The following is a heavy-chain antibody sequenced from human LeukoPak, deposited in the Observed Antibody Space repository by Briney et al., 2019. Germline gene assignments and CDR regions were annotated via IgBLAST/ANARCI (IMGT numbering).Heavy chain of an antibody. CDR1: GYTFTGYY. Sequence: ASVTVSCKASGYTFTGYYMHWVRQAPGQGLEWMGWINPNSGGTNYAQKFQGRVTMTRDTSISTAYMELSRLRSDDTAVYYCARDGTYYYDSSGYYSDYWGQGTLVTVSS. J-gene: IGHJ4*02. CDR2: INPNSGGT. CDR3: ARDGTYYYDSSGYYSDY. V-gene: IGHV1-2*02. D-gene: IGHD3-22*01.